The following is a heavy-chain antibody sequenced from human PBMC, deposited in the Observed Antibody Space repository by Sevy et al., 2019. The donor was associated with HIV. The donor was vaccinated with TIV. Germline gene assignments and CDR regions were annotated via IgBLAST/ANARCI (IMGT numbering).Heavy chain of an antibody. CDR2: IRFDASTK. V-gene: IGHV3-30*02. J-gene: IGHJ4*02. CDR3: AKDLTGRYTSSSGDFDY. CDR1: GFTFSNYG. Sequence: GGSLRLSCAASGFTFSNYGMHRVRQAPGKGLEWVALIRFDASTKYYKDSVKGRFTVSRDNAKNILYLQMNSLRPEDTAVYYCAKDLTGRYTSSSGDFDYWGQGTLVTVSS. D-gene: IGHD6-6*01.